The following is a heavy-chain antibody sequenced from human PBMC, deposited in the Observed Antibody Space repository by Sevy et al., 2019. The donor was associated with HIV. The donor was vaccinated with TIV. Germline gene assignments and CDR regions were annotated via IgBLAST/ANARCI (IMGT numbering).Heavy chain of an antibody. V-gene: IGHV3-49*04. CDR1: GFTFGDYA. CDR2: IRSKAYDGTT. D-gene: IGHD2-2*01. CDR3: TSQVSYCSSTSCYPYWYFDL. Sequence: GGSLRLSCTASGFTFGDYAMSWVRQAPGKGLEWVGFIRSKAYDGTTVYAASVKGRFTISRDDSKSIAYLQMNSLKTEDTAVYYCTSQVSYCSSTSCYPYWYFDLWGRGTLVTVSS. J-gene: IGHJ2*01.